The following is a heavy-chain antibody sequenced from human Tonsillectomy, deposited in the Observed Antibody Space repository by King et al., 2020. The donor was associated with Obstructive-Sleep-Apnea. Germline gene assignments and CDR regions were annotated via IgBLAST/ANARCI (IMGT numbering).Heavy chain of an antibody. D-gene: IGHD4-17*01. CDR1: GFTFSSYA. Sequence: VQLVQSGGGVVQPGRSLRLSCAASGFTFSSYAMHWVRQAPGKGLEWVAVISYDGSIKYYADSVKGRFTISRDNSKNTLYLQMNSLRAEDTAVYYCASPRYGDYSDPIDYWGQGTLVTVSS. CDR3: ASPRYGDYSDPIDY. J-gene: IGHJ4*02. CDR2: ISYDGSIK. V-gene: IGHV3-30*04.